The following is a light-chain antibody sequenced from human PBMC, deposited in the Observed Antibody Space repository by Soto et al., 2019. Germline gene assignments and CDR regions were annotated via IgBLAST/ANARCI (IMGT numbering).Light chain of an antibody. CDR1: RSDVAVYNY. V-gene: IGLV2-14*01. CDR2: EVS. CDR3: SSYTSSSTSV. Sequence: QSVLTQPASVSGSPGQSITITCTGTRSDVAVYNYVSWYQQHPGKVPKLMIYEVSDRPSGVSNRFSGSKSGNTASLTISGLQAEDEADYYCSSYTSSSTSVFGGGTKLTVL. J-gene: IGLJ3*02.